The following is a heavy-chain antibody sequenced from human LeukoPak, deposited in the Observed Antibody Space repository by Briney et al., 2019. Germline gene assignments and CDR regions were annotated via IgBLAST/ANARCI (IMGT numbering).Heavy chain of an antibody. CDR2: IYHSGST. Sequence: KSSETLSLTCAVSGGSISSGGYSWSWIRQLPGKGLEWIGYIYHSGSTYYNPSLKSRVTISVDRSKNQFSLKLSSVTAADTAVYYCARGGDYYGSGSYNWFDPWGQGTLVTVSS. CDR1: GGSISSGGYS. D-gene: IGHD3-10*01. CDR3: ARGGDYYGSGSYNWFDP. J-gene: IGHJ5*02. V-gene: IGHV4-30-2*01.